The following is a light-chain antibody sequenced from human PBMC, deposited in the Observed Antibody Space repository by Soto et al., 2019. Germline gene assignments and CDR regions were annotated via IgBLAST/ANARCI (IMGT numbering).Light chain of an antibody. Sequence: QSALTQPRSVSGSPGQSVTISCNGTNSDIGGYNYVSWYQQHPGKAPKVMIYDVNRRPSGVPDRFSGSKSGNTASLTISGLQAEDEADYYCCSYAGRYNFWVFGGGTKLTVL. CDR2: DVN. J-gene: IGLJ3*02. CDR3: CSYAGRYNFWV. CDR1: NSDIGGYNY. V-gene: IGLV2-11*01.